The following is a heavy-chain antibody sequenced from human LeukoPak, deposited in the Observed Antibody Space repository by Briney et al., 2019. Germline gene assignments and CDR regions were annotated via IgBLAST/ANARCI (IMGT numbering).Heavy chain of an antibody. J-gene: IGHJ4*02. CDR2: ISGSASST. Sequence: PGGSPRLSCAASGFTFSSYAMSWVRQAPGKGLEWVSAISGSASSTYYADSVKGRFTISRDNFKNTLYLQMNSLRAEDTAIYYCAKALTIIAGGGDYWGQGTLVTVSS. D-gene: IGHD3-16*01. CDR1: GFTFSSYA. V-gene: IGHV3-23*01. CDR3: AKALTIIAGGGDY.